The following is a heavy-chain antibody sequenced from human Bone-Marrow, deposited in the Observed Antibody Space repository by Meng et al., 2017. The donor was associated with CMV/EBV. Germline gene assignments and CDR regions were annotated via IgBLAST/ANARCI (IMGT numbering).Heavy chain of an antibody. CDR2: IYYNGNT. J-gene: IGHJ4*02. Sequence: SETLSLTRTVSGDSISNYYWSWIRQPPGKGLEWIGYIYYNGNTNYNPSLKSRVTMSEDTSKNQFSLKLSSVTAADTAVYYCARDPASSTWGEWGQGTLVTVSS. CDR1: GDSISNYY. D-gene: IGHD6-13*01. CDR3: ARDPASSTWGE. V-gene: IGHV4-59*01.